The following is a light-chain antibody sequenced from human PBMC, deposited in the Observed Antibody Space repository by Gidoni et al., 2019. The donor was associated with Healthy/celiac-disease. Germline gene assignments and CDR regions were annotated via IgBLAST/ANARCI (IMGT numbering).Light chain of an antibody. CDR3: QQYDNLPLT. Sequence: DIQMTQSPSSLSASVGDRVTITCQARQDISNYLNWYQQKPGKAPKLLIYDASNLETGVPSRFSGSGSGTDFTFTISSLQPEDIATYYCQQYDNLPLTFGGXTKVEIK. CDR1: QDISNY. CDR2: DAS. V-gene: IGKV1-33*01. J-gene: IGKJ4*01.